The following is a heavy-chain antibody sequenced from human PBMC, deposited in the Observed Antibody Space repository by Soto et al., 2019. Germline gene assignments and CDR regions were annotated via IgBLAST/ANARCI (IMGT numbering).Heavy chain of an antibody. Sequence: SETLSLTCTVSGGSISSSSYYWGWIRQPPGKGLEWIGSIYYSGSTYYNPSLKSRVTISVDTSKNQFSLKLSSVTAADTAVYYCARHFLGVPKVVDYWGQGTLVTVSS. CDR3: ARHFLGVPKVVDY. D-gene: IGHD3-22*01. CDR1: GGSISSSSYY. CDR2: IYYSGST. V-gene: IGHV4-39*01. J-gene: IGHJ4*02.